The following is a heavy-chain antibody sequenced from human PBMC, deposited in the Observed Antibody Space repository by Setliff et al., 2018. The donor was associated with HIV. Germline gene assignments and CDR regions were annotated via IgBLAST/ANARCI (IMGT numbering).Heavy chain of an antibody. CDR2: INAGNGNT. D-gene: IGHD3-22*01. Sequence: VASVKVSCKTSGYTFTNYAIQWVRQAPGQGLQWMGWINAGNGNTKYSQEFQGRVTITRDTSASTAYMELSSLRFEDMAMYYCARERDSSGYQFDPWGQGTLVTVS. CDR3: ARERDSSGYQFDP. J-gene: IGHJ5*02. CDR1: GYTFTNYA. V-gene: IGHV1-3*03.